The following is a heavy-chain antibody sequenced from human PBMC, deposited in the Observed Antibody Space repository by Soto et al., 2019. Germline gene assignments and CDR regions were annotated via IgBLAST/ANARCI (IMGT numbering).Heavy chain of an antibody. V-gene: IGHV5-51*01. J-gene: IGHJ4*02. Sequence: XESLKLFCKCSGDSFTSYWVGWVLQMPGKGLEWMGIIYPGDSDTRYSPSFQGQVTISADKSISTAYLQWSSLKASDTAMYYCARPRGYGSGSYSYFDYWGQGTLVTVS. CDR2: IYPGDSDT. CDR3: ARPRGYGSGSYSYFDY. CDR1: GDSFTSYW. D-gene: IGHD3-10*01.